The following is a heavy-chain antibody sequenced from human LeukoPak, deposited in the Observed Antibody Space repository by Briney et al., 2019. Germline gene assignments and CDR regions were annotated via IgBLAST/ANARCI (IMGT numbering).Heavy chain of an antibody. CDR2: ISGSGGST. D-gene: IGHD2-8*01. CDR1: GFTFSSYG. CDR3: ARKNGLDY. Sequence: GGSLRLSCAASGFTFSSYGMSWVRQAPGKGLEWVSAISGSGGSTYYADSVKGRFTISRDNAKNSLYLQMNSLRAEDTAVYYCARKNGLDYWGQGTLVTVSS. J-gene: IGHJ4*02. V-gene: IGHV3-23*01.